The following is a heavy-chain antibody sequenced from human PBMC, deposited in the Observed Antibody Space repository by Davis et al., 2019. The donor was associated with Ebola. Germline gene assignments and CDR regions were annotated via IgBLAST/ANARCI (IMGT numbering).Heavy chain of an antibody. CDR2: IYYSGNT. V-gene: IGHV4-59*01. CDR3: ARAPHYDFWSGYPPYGMDV. J-gene: IGHJ6*02. Sequence: PSETLSLTCTVSGGSISSYYWSWIRQPPGKGLEWIGYIYYSGNTNYNPSFKSRVTISVDTSKNQFSLKLSSVTAADTAVYYCARAPHYDFWSGYPPYGMDVWGQGTTVTVSS. D-gene: IGHD3-3*01. CDR1: GGSISSYY.